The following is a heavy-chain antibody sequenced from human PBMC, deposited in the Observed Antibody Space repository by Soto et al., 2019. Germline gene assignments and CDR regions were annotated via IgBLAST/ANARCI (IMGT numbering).Heavy chain of an antibody. V-gene: IGHV1-69*01. J-gene: IGHJ4*02. CDR1: GDTCSSYA. D-gene: IGHD3-22*01. Sequence: QVQLVQSGAEVKKPGSSVKVSCKASGDTCSSYAINWVRQAPGQGLEWMGGIIPMFGTANYAQKFKGRVTVTAGESTSTVYMELSSLRSEDTDVYYCARVGPAHYYDRSGDYYPLDYWGQGTLVTVSS. CDR2: IIPMFGTA. CDR3: ARVGPAHYYDRSGDYYPLDY.